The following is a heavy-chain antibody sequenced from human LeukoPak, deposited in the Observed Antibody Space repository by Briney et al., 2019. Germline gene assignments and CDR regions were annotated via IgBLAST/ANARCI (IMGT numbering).Heavy chain of an antibody. CDR3: ASLHGGSSGRRFDY. D-gene: IGHD3-10*01. CDR2: IYTSGST. Sequence: MSSETLSLTCTVSGGSISSYYWSWIRQPAGKGLEWIGRIYTSGSTNYNPSLKGRVTMSVDTSKNQFSLKLSSVTAADTAVYYCASLHGGSSGRRFDYWGQGTLVTVSS. J-gene: IGHJ4*02. V-gene: IGHV4-4*07. CDR1: GGSISSYY.